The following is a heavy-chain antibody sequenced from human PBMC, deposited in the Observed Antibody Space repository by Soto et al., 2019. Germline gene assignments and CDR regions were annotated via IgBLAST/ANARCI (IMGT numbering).Heavy chain of an antibody. CDR2: ISYDGSEK. V-gene: IGHV3-30*03. Sequence: GGSLRLSCAASGFPFSSYGMHWVRQAPGKGLEWVAVISYDGSEKYYVDSVKGRFTISRDNAKNSLYLQMNSLRAEDTAVYYCARGTTWFGDWDYYMDVWGKGTTVTVSS. D-gene: IGHD3-10*01. CDR1: GFPFSSYG. CDR3: ARGTTWFGDWDYYMDV. J-gene: IGHJ6*03.